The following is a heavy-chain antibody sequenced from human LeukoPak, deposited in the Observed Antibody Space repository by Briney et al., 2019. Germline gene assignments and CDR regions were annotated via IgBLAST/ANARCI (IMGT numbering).Heavy chain of an antibody. Sequence: ASVKVSCKASGGTFSSYAISWERQAPGQGLEWMGGIIPIFGTANYAQKFQGRVTITADESTSTAYMELSSLRSEDTAVYYCARVEDILTGYYHYWFDPWGQGTLVTVSS. V-gene: IGHV1-69*13. CDR2: IIPIFGTA. CDR1: GGTFSSYA. J-gene: IGHJ5*02. D-gene: IGHD3-9*01. CDR3: ARVEDILTGYYHYWFDP.